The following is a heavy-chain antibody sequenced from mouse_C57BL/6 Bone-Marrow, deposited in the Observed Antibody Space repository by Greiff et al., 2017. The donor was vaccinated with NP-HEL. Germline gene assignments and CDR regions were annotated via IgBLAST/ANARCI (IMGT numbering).Heavy chain of an antibody. D-gene: IGHD2-3*01. Sequence: EVQLVESGGGLVQPGGSLKLSCAASGFTFSDYGMAWVRQAPRKGPEWVAFISNLAYSIYYADTVTGRFTISRENAKNTLYLEMSSLRSEDTAMYYCASPLIYDGYYGFAYWGQGTLVTVSA. CDR2: ISNLAYSI. V-gene: IGHV5-15*01. J-gene: IGHJ3*01. CDR3: ASPLIYDGYYGFAY. CDR1: GFTFSDYG.